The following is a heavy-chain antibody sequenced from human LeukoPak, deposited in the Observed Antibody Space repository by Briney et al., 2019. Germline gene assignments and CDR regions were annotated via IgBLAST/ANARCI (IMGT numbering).Heavy chain of an antibody. CDR1: GFTFSSYW. D-gene: IGHD4/OR15-4a*01. Sequence: PGGSLRLSCAASGFTFSSYWMHWVRQAPGKGLVWVSRINSDGSSTSYADSAKGRFTISRDNAKNTLYLQMNSLRAEDTAVYYCASHRLTRSPLDYWGQGTLVTVSS. J-gene: IGHJ4*02. CDR2: INSDGSST. V-gene: IGHV3-74*01. CDR3: ASHRLTRSPLDY.